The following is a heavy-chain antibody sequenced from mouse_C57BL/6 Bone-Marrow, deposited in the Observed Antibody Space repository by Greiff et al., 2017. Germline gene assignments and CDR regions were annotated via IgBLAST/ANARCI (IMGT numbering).Heavy chain of an antibody. CDR1: EYEFPSHD. CDR2: INSDGGST. D-gene: IGHD2-3*01. J-gene: IGHJ1*03. V-gene: IGHV5-2*01. CDR3: ARLQSDGYYWYFDV. Sequence: DVKLVESGGGLVQPGESLKLSCESNEYEFPSHDMSWVRKTPEKRLELVAAINSDGGSTYYPDTMERRFIISRDNTKKTLYLQMISLRSEDTALDYCARLQSDGYYWYFDVWGTGTTVTVSS.